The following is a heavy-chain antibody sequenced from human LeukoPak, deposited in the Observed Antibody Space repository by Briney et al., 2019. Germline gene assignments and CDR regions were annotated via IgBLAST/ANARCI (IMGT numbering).Heavy chain of an antibody. D-gene: IGHD6-13*01. CDR2: IYYSGST. CDR3: ARHFSGAAAPLPFDY. V-gene: IGHV4-59*08. J-gene: IGHJ4*02. Sequence: PSETLSLTCTVSGGSISSYYWSWIRQPPGKGLEWIGYIYYSGSTNYNASLTNRVTISVDTSKNQFSLNLTSVTAADTAVYYCARHFSGAAAPLPFDYWGQGTLVTVSS. CDR1: GGSISSYY.